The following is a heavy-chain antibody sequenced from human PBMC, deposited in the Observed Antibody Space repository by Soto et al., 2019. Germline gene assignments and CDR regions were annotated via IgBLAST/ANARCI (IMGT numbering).Heavy chain of an antibody. CDR3: ARNGYCSSTSCYAPFDP. CDR2: ISAYNGNT. J-gene: IGHJ5*02. D-gene: IGHD2-2*03. V-gene: IGHV1-18*01. Sequence: ASVKVSCKASGYTFTSYGISWVRQAPGQGLEWMGWISAYNGNTNYAQKLQGRVTMTTDTSTSTAYMELRSLRSDDTAVYYCARNGYCSSTSCYAPFDPWGQGTLVTVSS. CDR1: GYTFTSYG.